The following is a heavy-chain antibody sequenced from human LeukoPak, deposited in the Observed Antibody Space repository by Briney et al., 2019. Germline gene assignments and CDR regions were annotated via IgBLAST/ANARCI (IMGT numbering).Heavy chain of an antibody. J-gene: IGHJ6*03. V-gene: IGHV4-39*07. CDR1: GDSISSSSSY. Sequence: SETLSLTCSVSGDSISSSSSYWGWIRQPPGKGLEWIGSIYYSGSTYYNTSLKSRVTISVDTSKNQFSLKLSSVTAADTAVYYCASTSPYYYYYMDVWGKGTTVTVSS. CDR3: ASTSPYYYYYMDV. CDR2: IYYSGST.